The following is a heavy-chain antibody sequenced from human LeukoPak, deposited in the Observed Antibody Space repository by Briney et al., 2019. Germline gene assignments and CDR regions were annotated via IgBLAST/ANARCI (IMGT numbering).Heavy chain of an antibody. CDR3: TRDEAAATN. J-gene: IGHJ4*02. D-gene: IGHD6-13*01. CDR2: IKQDGREK. Sequence: GGSLRLSCAGSGFTFSSYWMSWIRQAPGKGPEWGANIKQDGREKHYVDSVKGRFTISRDNAKSSLYLQMNSLRAEDTAVYYCTRDEAAATNWGQGTLVTVSS. V-gene: IGHV3-7*01. CDR1: GFTFSSYW.